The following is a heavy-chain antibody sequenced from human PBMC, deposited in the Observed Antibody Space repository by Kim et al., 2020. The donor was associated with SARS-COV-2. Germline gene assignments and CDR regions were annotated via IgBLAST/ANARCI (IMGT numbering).Heavy chain of an antibody. Sequence: SVKVSCKASGGTFSSYAISWVRQAPGQGLEWMGGIIPIFGTANYAQKFQGRVTITADESTSTAYMELSSLRSEDTAVYYCARGLAVAGTYWYFDLWGRGTLVTVSS. J-gene: IGHJ2*01. CDR2: IIPIFGTA. V-gene: IGHV1-69*13. CDR1: GGTFSSYA. CDR3: ARGLAVAGTYWYFDL. D-gene: IGHD6-19*01.